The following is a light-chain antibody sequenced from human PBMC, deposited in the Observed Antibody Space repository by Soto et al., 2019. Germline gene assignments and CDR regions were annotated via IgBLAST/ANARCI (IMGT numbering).Light chain of an antibody. CDR1: SIGSKS. CDR2: DDS. J-gene: IGLJ2*01. V-gene: IGLV3-21*02. CDR3: QVWDSVTDHVV. Sequence: SYELTQPPSVSVAPGQTATFSCGGNSIGSKSVHWYQQKPGQAPVLVVYDDSDRPSGIPERFSGSNSGNTATLTISRVEAGDEADYYCQVWDSVTDHVVFGGGTKLTVL.